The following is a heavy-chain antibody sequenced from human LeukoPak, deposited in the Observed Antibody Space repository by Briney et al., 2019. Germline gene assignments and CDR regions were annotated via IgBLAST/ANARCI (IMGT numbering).Heavy chain of an antibody. D-gene: IGHD2-8*01. CDR1: GFTFSSYA. CDR2: ISYDGSNK. V-gene: IGHV3-30*04. Sequence: GGSLRLSCAASGFTFSSYAMHWVRQAPGKGLEWVAVISYDGSNKYYADFAKGRFTISRDDGEKSLYLQMNPLRAEDTAVYYCATQAWRTHGAGGYHDDCWGHGTLVTVSS. CDR3: ATQAWRTHGAGGYHDDC. J-gene: IGHJ4*01.